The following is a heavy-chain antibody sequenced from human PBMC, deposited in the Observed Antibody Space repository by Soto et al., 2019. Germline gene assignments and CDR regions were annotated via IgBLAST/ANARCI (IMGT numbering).Heavy chain of an antibody. J-gene: IGHJ4*02. CDR1: RGSISNYY. Sequence: PSETLSLTCTVSRGSISNYYWTWIRQPPGKTLEWIGYVHSSGSTTYNPSLKGRVSMSMDTSKNQFSLTLNSVASADTAVYFCTKVANGGRFDLWGQGILVTVSS. CDR2: VHSSGST. CDR3: TKVANGGRFDL. D-gene: IGHD3-16*01. V-gene: IGHV4-59*01.